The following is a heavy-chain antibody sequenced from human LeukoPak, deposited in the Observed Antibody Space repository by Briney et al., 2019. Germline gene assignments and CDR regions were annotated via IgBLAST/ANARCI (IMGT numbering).Heavy chain of an antibody. V-gene: IGHV3-43D*03. CDR3: AKTHPPYYDSSGYYHFDY. D-gene: IGHD3-22*01. CDR2: ISWDGGST. CDR1: GFTFDDYA. J-gene: IGHJ4*02. Sequence: GGSLRLSCAASGFTFDDYAMHWVRQAPGKGLEWVSLISWDGGSTYYADSVKGRFTISRDNSKNSLYLQMNSLRAEDTALYYCAKTHPPYYDSSGYYHFDYWGQGTLVTVSS.